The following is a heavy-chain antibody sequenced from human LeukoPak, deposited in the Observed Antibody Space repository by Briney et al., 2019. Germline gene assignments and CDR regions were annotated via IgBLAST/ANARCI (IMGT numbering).Heavy chain of an antibody. V-gene: IGHV3-21*01. Sequence: GGSLRLSCAASGFTFSSYSMNWVRQAPGKGLEWVSSISSSSSYIYYADSVKGRFTISRDNAKNSLYLQMNSLRAEDTAVYYCARDWGYCSSTSCLNDAFDIWGQGTMVTVSS. CDR1: GFTFSSYS. D-gene: IGHD2-2*01. CDR3: ARDWGYCSSTSCLNDAFDI. CDR2: ISSSSSYI. J-gene: IGHJ3*02.